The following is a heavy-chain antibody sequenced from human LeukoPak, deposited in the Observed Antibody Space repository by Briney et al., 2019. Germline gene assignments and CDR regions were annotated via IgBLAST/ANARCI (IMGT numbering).Heavy chain of an antibody. J-gene: IGHJ4*02. CDR2: ISESGTSI. CDR3: ARGPLGWSDY. CDR1: GFTVSSNY. D-gene: IGHD1-26*01. Sequence: GGSLRLSCAASGFTVSSNYMSWVRQAPGQGLEWLSFISESGTSIYYADSVKGRFTISRDTAKNSVYLQMNSLRDEDTAVYYCARGPLGWSDYWGQGILVTVSS. V-gene: IGHV3-48*02.